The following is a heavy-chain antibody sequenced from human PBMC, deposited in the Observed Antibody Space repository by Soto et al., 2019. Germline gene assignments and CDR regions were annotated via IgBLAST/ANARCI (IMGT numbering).Heavy chain of an antibody. V-gene: IGHV3-23*01. CDR1: AFTFSSYA. Sequence: PGGSLRLSCAASAFTFSSYAMTWVRQAPGKGLDWVSAISAGGDSTNYADSVQGRFTISRDNSKNTLYLQMNSLRAEDTAVYYCAKAMVAAARPGPLAIWAQRTTVPVSS. CDR3: AKAMVAAARPGPLAI. D-gene: IGHD6-13*01. J-gene: IGHJ3*02. CDR2: ISAGGDST.